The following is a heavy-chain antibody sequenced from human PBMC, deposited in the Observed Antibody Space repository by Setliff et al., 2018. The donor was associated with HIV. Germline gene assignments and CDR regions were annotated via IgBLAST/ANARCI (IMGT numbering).Heavy chain of an antibody. D-gene: IGHD6-6*01. CDR1: GFTFSASP. CDR3: VRDGKIGARLDY. J-gene: IGHJ4*02. V-gene: IGHV3-30*04. CDR2: ISYDGRNK. Sequence: GGSLRLSCEASGFTFSASPIHWVRQAPGKGLEWAAVISYDGRNKFYIDSVKGRFTLSRNNSKNTVYLQMNSLRPEDTGVYYCVRDGKIGARLDYWGPGTQVTVSS.